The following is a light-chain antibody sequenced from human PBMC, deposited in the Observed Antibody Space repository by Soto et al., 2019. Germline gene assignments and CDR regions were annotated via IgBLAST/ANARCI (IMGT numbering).Light chain of an antibody. CDR1: QSVSNNY. CDR2: GAS. Sequence: EIVLTQSPGTLSLSPGERATLSCRASQSVSNNYLAWYQQKPGQAPRLLIYGASNRATGIPDRFSGSGSGTDFTLTISRLEPEDFAVYYCQHYGSSGTLCQGTKVDIK. J-gene: IGKJ1*01. V-gene: IGKV3-20*01. CDR3: QHYGSSGT.